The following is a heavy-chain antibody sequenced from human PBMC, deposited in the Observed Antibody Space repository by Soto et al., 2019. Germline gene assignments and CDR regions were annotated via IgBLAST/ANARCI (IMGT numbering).Heavy chain of an antibody. V-gene: IGHV4-30-4*01. CDR3: AREQAMYNWNYVRRWFDP. CDR2: IYYSGST. CDR1: GGSISSGDYY. J-gene: IGHJ5*02. Sequence: QVQLQESGPGLVKPSQTLSLTCTVSGGSISSGDYYWSWIRQPPGKGLEWIGYIYYSGSTYYNPSLKSRVTISVDTSKNQFSLKLSSVTAADTAVYYCAREQAMYNWNYVRRWFDPWGQGTLVTVSS. D-gene: IGHD1-7*01.